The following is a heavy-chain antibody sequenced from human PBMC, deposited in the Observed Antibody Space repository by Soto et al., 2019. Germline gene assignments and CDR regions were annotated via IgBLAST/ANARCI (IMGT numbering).Heavy chain of an antibody. D-gene: IGHD5-18*01. V-gene: IGHV4-39*07. J-gene: IGHJ4*02. Sequence: SETLSLTCTVSGGSISSSSYYWGWIRQPPGKGLEWIGSIYYTGITNYNPSLKSRVTISFDKSKNQFSLRLSSVTAADTAVYYCARDRGEYSYAHDFWGPGTLVTVSS. CDR2: IYYTGIT. CDR1: GGSISSSSYY. CDR3: ARDRGEYSYAHDF.